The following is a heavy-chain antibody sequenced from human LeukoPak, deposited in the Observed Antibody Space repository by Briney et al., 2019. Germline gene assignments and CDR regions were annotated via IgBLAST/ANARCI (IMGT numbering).Heavy chain of an antibody. CDR1: GFTFDDYA. J-gene: IGHJ6*03. CDR3: AKDFGNRPGFYYMDV. V-gene: IGHV3-9*01. CDR2: ISWNSGSI. Sequence: GRSLRLSCAASGFTFDDYAMHWVRQAPGKGLEWVSGISWNSGSIGYADSVKGRFTISRDNAKNSLYLQMNSLRAEDTALYYCAKDFGNRPGFYYMDVWGKGTTVTVSS. D-gene: IGHD1-14*01.